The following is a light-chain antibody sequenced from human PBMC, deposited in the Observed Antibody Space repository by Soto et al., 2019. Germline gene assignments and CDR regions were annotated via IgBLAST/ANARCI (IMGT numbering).Light chain of an antibody. J-gene: IGLJ1*01. CDR3: AAWDDSLSGFYV. CDR2: RNN. CDR1: SSNIGSNY. V-gene: IGLV1-47*01. Sequence: QPVLTQPPSASGTPGQRVTISCSGSSSNIGSNYVYWYQQLPGTAPKLLIYRNNQRPSGVPDRFSGSKSGTSASLAISGLRSEDEADYYCAAWDDSLSGFYVFGTGTKVTAL.